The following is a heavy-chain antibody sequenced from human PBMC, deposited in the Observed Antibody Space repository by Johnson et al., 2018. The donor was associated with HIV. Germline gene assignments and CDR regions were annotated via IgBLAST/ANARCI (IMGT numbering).Heavy chain of an antibody. CDR3: ARDATAAGARTFDI. CDR1: GFTVSSNY. J-gene: IGHJ3*02. D-gene: IGHD6-13*01. Sequence: VQLVESGGGLGQPGGSLRLSCAASGFTVSSNYMSWVRQAPGKVLEWVSAIGTAGDTYYPGSVKGRFTISRENAKNSLYLQMNSLRAEDTAVYYCARDATAAGARTFDIWGQGTMVTVSS. CDR2: IGTAGDT. V-gene: IGHV3-13*01.